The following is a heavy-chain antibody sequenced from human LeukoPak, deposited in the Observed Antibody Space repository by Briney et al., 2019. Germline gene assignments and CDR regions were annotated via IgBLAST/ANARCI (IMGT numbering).Heavy chain of an antibody. Sequence: ASVKVSCKASDYTFTAYYIHWVRQAPGQGLEWMGRIDPNSGDTSYVRKFQGRVTMTRDTSISTAHMDLSGLISDDTAVYYCATSVAVAGSFGYWGQGTLVTVSS. D-gene: IGHD6-19*01. CDR1: DYTFTAYY. J-gene: IGHJ4*02. V-gene: IGHV1-2*06. CDR2: IDPNSGDT. CDR3: ATSVAVAGSFGY.